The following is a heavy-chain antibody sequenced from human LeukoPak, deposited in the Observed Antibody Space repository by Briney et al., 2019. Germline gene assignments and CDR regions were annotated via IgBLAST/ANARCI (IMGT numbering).Heavy chain of an antibody. D-gene: IGHD3-10*01. J-gene: IGHJ6*02. CDR1: GFTFSSYG. V-gene: IGHV3-33*01. CDR2: IWYDGSNK. Sequence: GGSLRLSCAASGFTFSSYGMHWVRQAPGKGLEWVAVIWYDGSNKYYADSVKGRFTISRDNSKNTLYLQMNSLRAEDTAVYYCAREGSGSKPYYYYGMDVWGQGTTVTVSS. CDR3: AREGSGSKPYYYYGMDV.